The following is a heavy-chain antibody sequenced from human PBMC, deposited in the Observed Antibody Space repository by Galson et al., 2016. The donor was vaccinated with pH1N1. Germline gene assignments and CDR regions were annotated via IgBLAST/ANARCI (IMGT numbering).Heavy chain of an antibody. CDR3: ARAPIAAAPELYYFDY. D-gene: IGHD6-13*01. CDR2: ISSGGSSI. J-gene: IGHJ4*02. CDR1: GFTFSDYY. V-gene: IGHV3-11*01. Sequence: SLRLSCAVSGFTFSDYYMSWIRQAPGKGLEWVSYISSGGSSIYYADSVKGRFTISRENAKSSLYLQMNSLRAEDTAVDYCARAPIAAAPELYYFDYWGQGTLVTVSS.